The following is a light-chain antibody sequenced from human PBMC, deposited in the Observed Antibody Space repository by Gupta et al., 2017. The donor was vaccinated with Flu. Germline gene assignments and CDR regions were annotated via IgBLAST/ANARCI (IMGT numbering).Light chain of an antibody. CDR3: QQYHTYPIT. J-gene: IGKJ2*01. Sequence: PSILSASVEDRVTITCRASPSINNWLDWYQQKSGKAPTVLIYKASTLKSGVPSRFSGSGSGTEFTLTISGLQPDDFATYYCQQYHTYPITFGQGTKVEI. V-gene: IGKV1-5*03. CDR1: PSINNW. CDR2: KAS.